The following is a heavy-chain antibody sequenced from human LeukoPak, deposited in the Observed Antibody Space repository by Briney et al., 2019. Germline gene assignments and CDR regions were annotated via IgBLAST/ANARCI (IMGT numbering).Heavy chain of an antibody. CDR2: IWYDGSNK. J-gene: IGHJ3*02. CDR1: GFTFSSYG. D-gene: IGHD3-22*01. CDR3: ARDRGDYYDSSGYYGRDAFDI. Sequence: GRSLTLSCAASGFTFSSYGMHWVRQAPGKGLEWVAVIWYDGSNKYYADSVKGRFTISRDNSKNTLYLQMNSLRAEDTAVYYCARDRGDYYDSSGYYGRDAFDIWGQGTMVAVSS. V-gene: IGHV3-33*01.